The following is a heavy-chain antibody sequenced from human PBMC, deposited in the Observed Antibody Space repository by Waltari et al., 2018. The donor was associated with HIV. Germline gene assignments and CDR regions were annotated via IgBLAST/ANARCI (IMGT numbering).Heavy chain of an antibody. V-gene: IGHV3-48*01. CDR2: ISSTSTTI. J-gene: IGHJ4*02. Sequence: EVHLVESGGGPVQPGGSLSLSCAASGFTFSTYSMNWVRQAPGKGLEWISYISSTSTTIFYADPVKGRFTISRDNAKNSLDLRMNNLRAEDTAVYYCARDITLTPGPDYWGQGTLVTVSS. D-gene: IGHD3-16*01. CDR1: GFTFSTYS. CDR3: ARDITLTPGPDY.